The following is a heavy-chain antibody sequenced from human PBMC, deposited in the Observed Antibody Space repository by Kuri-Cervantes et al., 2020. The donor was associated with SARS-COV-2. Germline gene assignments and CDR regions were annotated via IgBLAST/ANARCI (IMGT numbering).Heavy chain of an antibody. V-gene: IGHV5-51*01. Sequence: GESPEISCKGSGYIFTSYWIGWKRQMPGKGLEWMGIIYPGDSDTRYSPSFQGQVTISDDKSISTLYLQWSSLEASDTAMYYCARRDVSSVLGAFDIWGQGTMVTVSS. J-gene: IGHJ3*02. D-gene: IGHD3-22*01. CDR1: GYIFTSYW. CDR2: IYPGDSDT. CDR3: ARRDVSSVLGAFDI.